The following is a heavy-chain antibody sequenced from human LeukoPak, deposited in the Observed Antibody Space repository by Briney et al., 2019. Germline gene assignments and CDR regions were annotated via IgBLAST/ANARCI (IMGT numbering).Heavy chain of an antibody. J-gene: IGHJ4*02. CDR3: ARDGDFSSSWYLGY. CDR2: IYYSGST. CDR1: GGSISSSSYY. Sequence: PSETLSLTCTVSGGSISSSSYYWGWIRQPPGKGLEWIGSIYYSGSTYYNPSLKSRVTISVDTSKNQFSLKLSSVTAADTAVYYCARDGDFSSSWYLGYWGQGTLVTVSS. D-gene: IGHD6-13*01. V-gene: IGHV4-39*07.